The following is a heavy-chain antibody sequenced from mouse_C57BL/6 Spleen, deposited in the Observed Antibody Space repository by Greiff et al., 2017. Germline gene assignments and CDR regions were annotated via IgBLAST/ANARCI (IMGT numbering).Heavy chain of an antibody. CDR1: GYSFTGYY. CDR2: INPSNGGT. J-gene: IGHJ2*01. D-gene: IGHD3-3*01. V-gene: IGHV1-42*01. Sequence: VQLQQSGPELVKPGASVKISCKASGYSFTGYYMNWVKQSPEKSLEWIGEINPSNGGTTYNQKFKAKATLTVDKSSSTAYMQLKRLTSEDSAVYYCGLGGYFDYWGQGTTLTVSS. CDR3: GLGGYFDY.